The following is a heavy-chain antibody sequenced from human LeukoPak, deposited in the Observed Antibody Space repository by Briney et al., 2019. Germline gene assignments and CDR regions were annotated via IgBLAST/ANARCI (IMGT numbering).Heavy chain of an antibody. Sequence: GGSLRLSCVASGFTFSSYWMHWVRHAPGKGLVWVSRINSDGSSTTYADSVKGRFTISRDNAKNTLYLQMNSLRADDTAVYYCARGITLFGVVINYWGQGTLVTVSS. CDR3: ARGITLFGVVINY. CDR2: INSDGSST. V-gene: IGHV3-74*01. D-gene: IGHD3-3*01. J-gene: IGHJ4*02. CDR1: GFTFSSYW.